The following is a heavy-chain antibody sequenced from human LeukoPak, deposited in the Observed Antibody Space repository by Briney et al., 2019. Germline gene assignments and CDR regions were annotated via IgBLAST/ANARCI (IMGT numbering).Heavy chain of an antibody. D-gene: IGHD3-10*01. J-gene: IGHJ4*02. V-gene: IGHV1-24*01. Sequence: ASVKVSCKASGYTFTGYYMHWVRQAPGQGLEWMGGFDPEDGETIYAQKFQGRVTMTEDTSTDTAYMELSSLRSEDTAVYYCATSGVGGSGSPDYWGQGTLVTVSS. CDR2: FDPEDGET. CDR3: ATSGVGGSGSPDY. CDR1: GYTFTGYY.